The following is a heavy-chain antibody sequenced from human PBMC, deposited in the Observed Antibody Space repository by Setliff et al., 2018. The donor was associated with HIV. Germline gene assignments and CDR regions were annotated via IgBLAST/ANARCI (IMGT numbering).Heavy chain of an antibody. Sequence: GGSLRLSCAASGFTFSSYGMHWVRQAPGKGLEWVAFIRYDGSNKYYADSVKGRFTISRDNSKNTLYLQMNSLRAEDTAVYYCAKDFLPSLLVDTSHFDHWGQGTLVTVSS. D-gene: IGHD5-18*01. CDR1: GFTFSSYG. CDR3: AKDFLPSLLVDTSHFDH. J-gene: IGHJ4*02. V-gene: IGHV3-30*02. CDR2: IRYDGSNK.